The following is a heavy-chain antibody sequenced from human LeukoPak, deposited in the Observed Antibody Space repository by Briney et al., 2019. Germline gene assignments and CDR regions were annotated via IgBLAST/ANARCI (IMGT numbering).Heavy chain of an antibody. Sequence: GGSLRLSCAASGFTFSSYEMNWVRQAPGKGLEWVSFIYSGGNTLYSDSVKGRFTISRDNSKNTLYLQMNSLRAEDTAVYYCARRAGEYSHPYDYWGQGTLVTVSS. CDR1: GFTFSSYE. CDR2: IYSGGNT. D-gene: IGHD4-17*01. V-gene: IGHV3-53*01. CDR3: ARRAGEYSHPYDY. J-gene: IGHJ4*02.